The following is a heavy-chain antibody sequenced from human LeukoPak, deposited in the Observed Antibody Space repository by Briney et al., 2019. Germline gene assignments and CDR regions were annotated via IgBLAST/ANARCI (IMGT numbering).Heavy chain of an antibody. CDR1: GFXFSNYE. V-gene: IGHV3-48*03. Sequence: GGSLRLSCATSGFXFSNYEMNWVRQAPGKGLDCVAYISSSGSTIYYGDSVKGRFTISRDNSKNTLYLQMNSLRAEDTAVYYCAKDRGSGWDFDYWGQGTLVTVSS. J-gene: IGHJ4*02. D-gene: IGHD6-19*01. CDR2: ISSSGSTI. CDR3: AKDRGSGWDFDY.